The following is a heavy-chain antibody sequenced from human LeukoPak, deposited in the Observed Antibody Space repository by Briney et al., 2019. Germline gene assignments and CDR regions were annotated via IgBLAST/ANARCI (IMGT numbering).Heavy chain of an antibody. Sequence: GGSLRLSCAASGFMFTRFTMNWVRQAPGKGLEWVSSISTSSSSIYYADSVKGRFTVSRDNAKNSLYLQMNSLKAEDTAVYYCARESYGSDYWGQGTLVTVSS. CDR1: GFMFTRFT. CDR2: ISTSSSSI. D-gene: IGHD5-18*01. J-gene: IGHJ4*02. CDR3: ARESYGSDY. V-gene: IGHV3-21*01.